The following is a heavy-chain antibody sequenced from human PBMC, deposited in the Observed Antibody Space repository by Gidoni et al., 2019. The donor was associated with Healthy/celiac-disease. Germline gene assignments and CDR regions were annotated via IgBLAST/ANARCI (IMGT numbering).Heavy chain of an antibody. J-gene: IGHJ4*02. D-gene: IGHD6-19*01. CDR1: GFTFSSYA. Sequence: QVQLVESGGGVVQPGRSLRLSCAASGFTFSSYAMHWVRQAPGKGLEWVAVISYDGSNKYCADSVKGRFTISRDNSKNTLYLQMNSLRAEDTAVYYCARDPEAVAFYYFDYWGQGTLVTVSS. V-gene: IGHV3-30-3*01. CDR2: ISYDGSNK. CDR3: ARDPEAVAFYYFDY.